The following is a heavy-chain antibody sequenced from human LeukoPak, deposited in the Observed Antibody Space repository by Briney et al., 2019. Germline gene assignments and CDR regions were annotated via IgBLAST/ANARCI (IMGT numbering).Heavy chain of an antibody. V-gene: IGHV4-59*01. CDR2: IYYSGST. CDR1: GGSISSYY. D-gene: IGHD6-13*01. J-gene: IGHJ4*02. CDR3: VGRVPSPESRSRGGGFDY. Sequence: PSETLSLTCTVSGGSISSYYWSWIRQPPGKGLEWIGYIYYSGSTNYNPSLKSRVTISVDTSKNQFSLKLSSVTAAVTAVYYCVGRVPSPESRSRGGGFDYWGQGTLVTVSS.